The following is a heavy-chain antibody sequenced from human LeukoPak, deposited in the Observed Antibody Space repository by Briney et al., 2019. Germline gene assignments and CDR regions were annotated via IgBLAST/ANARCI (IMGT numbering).Heavy chain of an antibody. V-gene: IGHV1-2*02. Sequence: ASVKVSCKASGYTFTGYYMHWVRQAPGQGLEWMGWINPNSGGTNYAQKFQGRVTMTRDTSISTAYMELSRLRSDDTAVYYCARSLRPYCSSTSCYLGYWGQGTLVTVSS. CDR1: GYTFTGYY. J-gene: IGHJ4*02. CDR2: INPNSGGT. CDR3: ARSLRPYCSSTSCYLGY. D-gene: IGHD2-2*01.